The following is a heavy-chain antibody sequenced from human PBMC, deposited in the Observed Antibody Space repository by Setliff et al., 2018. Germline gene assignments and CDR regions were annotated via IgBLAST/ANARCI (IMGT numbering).Heavy chain of an antibody. D-gene: IGHD3-22*01. V-gene: IGHV1-18*01. CDR1: GYTFTNYG. CDR2: INNYNFNT. Sequence: ASVKVSCKSSGYTFTNYGITWVRQAPGQGLEWMGWINNYNFNTQYAQKFQGRVSVTTDTSTATAYMELRSLRSDDTAVYYCARINFYVSSGYYYAPDYWGQGTMVTVSS. CDR3: ARINFYVSSGYYYAPDY. J-gene: IGHJ4*02.